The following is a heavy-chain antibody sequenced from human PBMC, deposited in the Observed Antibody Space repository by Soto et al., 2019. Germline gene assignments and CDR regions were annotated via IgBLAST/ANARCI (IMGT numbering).Heavy chain of an antibody. CDR3: ARSIYGQGFQA. CDR1: GDIFTNFD. D-gene: IGHD3-3*02. Sequence: QVQLVQPGAEVRKPGASVKVSCKASGDIFTNFDFNWVRQATGQGLEWIGWMRANSGDTGHDQKFQGRVRITRDTSMCPAYMELSSLRVEDTAVYYCARSIYGQGFQAWGQGTLVFVSS. CDR2: MRANSGDT. J-gene: IGHJ5*02. V-gene: IGHV1-8*01.